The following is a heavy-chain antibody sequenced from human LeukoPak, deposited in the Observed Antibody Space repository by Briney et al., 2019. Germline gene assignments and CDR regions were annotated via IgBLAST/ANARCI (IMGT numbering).Heavy chain of an antibody. J-gene: IGHJ3*02. CDR1: GYTFTSYA. Sequence: ASVKVSCKASGYTFTSYAMHWVRQAPGQRLEWMGWINAGNGNTKYSQKFQGRVTITRDTSASTAYMELSSLRSEDTAVYYCAREVLDGDYGGDAFDIWGQGTMVTVSS. V-gene: IGHV1-3*01. CDR2: INAGNGNT. D-gene: IGHD4-17*01. CDR3: AREVLDGDYGGDAFDI.